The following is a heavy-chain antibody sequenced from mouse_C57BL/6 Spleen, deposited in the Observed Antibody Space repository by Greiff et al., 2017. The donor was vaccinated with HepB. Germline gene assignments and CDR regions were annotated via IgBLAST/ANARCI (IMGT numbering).Heavy chain of an antibody. Sequence: QVQLQQPGAELVRPGSSVKLSCKASGYTFTSYWMDWVKQRPGQGLEWIGNIYPSDSETHYNQKFKDKATLTVDKSSSTAYMQLSSLTSEDSAVYYCARWGLLRRQGAMDYWGQGTSVTVSS. V-gene: IGHV1-61*01. CDR1: GYTFTSYW. D-gene: IGHD1-1*01. CDR2: IYPSDSET. J-gene: IGHJ4*01. CDR3: ARWGLLRRQGAMDY.